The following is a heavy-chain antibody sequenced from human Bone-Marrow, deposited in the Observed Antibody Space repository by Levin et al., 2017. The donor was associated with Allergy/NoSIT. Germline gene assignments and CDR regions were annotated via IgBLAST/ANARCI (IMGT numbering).Heavy chain of an antibody. D-gene: IGHD3-16*01. V-gene: IGHV2-70*01. CDR2: IDWDDDK. J-gene: IGHJ3*02. Sequence: ESGPTLVKPTQTLTLTCTFSGFSITTSGVCLSWLRQPPGKALEWLALIDWDDDKYYSTSLKTRLTISKDTSKHQVVLTMTDMDPGDTGTYYCARTLRKEPHPFGAFDIWGQGAVVTVSS. CDR3: ARTLRKEPHPFGAFDI. CDR1: GFSITTSGVC.